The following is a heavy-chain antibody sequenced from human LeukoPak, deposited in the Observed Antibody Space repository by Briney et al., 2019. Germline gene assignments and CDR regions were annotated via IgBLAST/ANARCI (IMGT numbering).Heavy chain of an antibody. CDR2: IYTSGST. CDR1: GLPISSGRYF. V-gene: IGHV4-61*02. J-gene: IGHJ4*02. CDR3: AVDYYGWGSFDY. D-gene: IGHD3-10*01. Sequence: SQTLSLTCTVYGLPISSGRYFWSSIRQPAGKGLQWIGRIYTSGSTNYDGSLKSRVSMSEDTSKNQFSLKLSSVTAAGTAVYYCAVDYYGWGSFDYWGQGTLVTVSS.